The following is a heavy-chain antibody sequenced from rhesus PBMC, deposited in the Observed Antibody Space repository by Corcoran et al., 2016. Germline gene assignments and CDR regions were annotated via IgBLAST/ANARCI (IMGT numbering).Heavy chain of an antibody. CDR2: IGGSNGRT. Sequence: QVQLQESGPGLVKPSENLSINCAVSGGSISGYWLGWIRQPPGKGLEWIGYIGGSNGRTYHNPALKSRVNISTDPSKNQFSLKLSSVTAADTAVYYCASSGSYYYHDYWGQGVLVTVSS. CDR3: ASSGSYYYHDY. J-gene: IGHJ4*01. D-gene: IGHD3-16*01. CDR1: GGSISGYW. V-gene: IGHV4-165*01.